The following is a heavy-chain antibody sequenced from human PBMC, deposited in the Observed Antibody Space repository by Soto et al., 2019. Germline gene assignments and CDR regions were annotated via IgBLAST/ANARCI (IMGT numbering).Heavy chain of an antibody. CDR3: ARDLGYYESSGYFDY. CDR1: GFTFSDYY. V-gene: IGHV3-11*01. Sequence: GGSLRLSCAASGFTFSDYYMSWIRQAPGKGLEWVSYIGSSDNIIYYADSVKGRFTISRDNAKNSLYLQMNSLRAEDTAVYYCARDLGYYESSGYFDYWGQGTLVTVSS. D-gene: IGHD3-22*01. CDR2: IGSSDNII. J-gene: IGHJ4*02.